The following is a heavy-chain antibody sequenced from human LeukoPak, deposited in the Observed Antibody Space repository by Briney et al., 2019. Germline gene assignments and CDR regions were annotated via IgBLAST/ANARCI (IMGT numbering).Heavy chain of an antibody. D-gene: IGHD6-19*01. J-gene: IGHJ6*02. CDR2: ITGNGANT. CDR1: GFTFSSYG. Sequence: PGGSLRLSCAASGFTFSSYGMSWVRQAPGKGLEWVSAITGNGANTFYADSVKGRFTISRDNSKNTMYLQMNSLRAEDTAVYYCARDAVAVAGTGNNYYYYGMDVWGQGTTVTVSS. V-gene: IGHV3-23*01. CDR3: ARDAVAVAGTGNNYYYYGMDV.